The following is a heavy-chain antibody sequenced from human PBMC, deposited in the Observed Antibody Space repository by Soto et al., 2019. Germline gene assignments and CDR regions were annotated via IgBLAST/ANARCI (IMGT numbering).Heavy chain of an antibody. CDR1: GFSISRYW. D-gene: IGHD5-18*01. V-gene: IGHV3-7*01. Sequence: QTGGSLRLSCAASGFSISRYWMSWVRQAPGKGLEWVADKKQDGSEEYYVDPVKGRFTVSRDNAKNSVYLQLTSLRVEDTALYYCARGGFSYGTGIEHWGQGALVTVSS. J-gene: IGHJ5*02. CDR2: KKQDGSEE. CDR3: ARGGFSYGTGIEH.